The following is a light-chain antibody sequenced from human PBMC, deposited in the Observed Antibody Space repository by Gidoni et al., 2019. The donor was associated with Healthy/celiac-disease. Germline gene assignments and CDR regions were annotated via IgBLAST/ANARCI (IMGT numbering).Light chain of an antibody. CDR1: QSFLYSSNNKNY. J-gene: IGKJ4*01. CDR3: QQYYSTPLT. CDR2: WAS. V-gene: IGKV4-1*01. Sequence: DIVMTQSPDSLAVSLGERATINCKSSQSFLYSSNNKNYLAWYQQKPGQPPKMLIYWASTRESGVLDRFSGSGSGTDFTLTISSLQAEDVAVYYCQQYYSTPLTFGGGTKVEIK.